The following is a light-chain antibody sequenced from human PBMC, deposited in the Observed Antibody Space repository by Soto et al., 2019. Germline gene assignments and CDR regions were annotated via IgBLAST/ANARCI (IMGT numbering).Light chain of an antibody. Sequence: QSALTQPASVSGSPGQSITISCTGTSSDIGAYKYVSWYQHHPGKAPKLVISEVSNRPSGVSTRFSGSKSGNTASLTISGLQAEDDAQYYCRSYTSSTTLVIFGGGTKLTVL. CDR2: EVS. V-gene: IGLV2-14*01. J-gene: IGLJ2*01. CDR3: RSYTSSTTLVI. CDR1: SSDIGAYKY.